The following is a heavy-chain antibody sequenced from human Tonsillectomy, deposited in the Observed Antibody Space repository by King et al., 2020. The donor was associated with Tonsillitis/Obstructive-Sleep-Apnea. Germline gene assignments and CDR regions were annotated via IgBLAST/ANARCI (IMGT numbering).Heavy chain of an antibody. V-gene: IGHV3-49*04. J-gene: IGHJ4*02. Sequence: QLVQSGGGLEQPGRSLRLSCTASGFTFGDYAMSWVRQAPGKGLEWVGFIRSKADGGTTEYAASVKGRFTISRDDSKSIAYLQMNSLKIEDTAVYYCASEDGGRVDYWGQGTLVTVSS. D-gene: IGHD3-16*01. CDR2: IRSKADGGTT. CDR3: ASEDGGRVDY. CDR1: GFTFGDYA.